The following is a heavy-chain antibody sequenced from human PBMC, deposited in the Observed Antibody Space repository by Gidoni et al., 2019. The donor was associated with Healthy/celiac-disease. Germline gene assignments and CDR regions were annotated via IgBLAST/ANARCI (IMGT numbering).Heavy chain of an antibody. J-gene: IGHJ4*02. CDR1: GFTFSSNG. CDR2: IWDVGSIK. Sequence: QVQLVEEGVGVVQPGRSLRLDCAASGFTFSSNGIHWVRRAPGRGREWLAVIWDVGSIKNYADAGKDRFTIARVNSKNTLYLQMNSLRAEDTALYYCARDPINSSVRLLVAADYLDYWGQGTLVTVSS. V-gene: IGHV3-33*01. CDR3: ARDPINSSVRLLVAADYLDY. D-gene: IGHD2-15*01.